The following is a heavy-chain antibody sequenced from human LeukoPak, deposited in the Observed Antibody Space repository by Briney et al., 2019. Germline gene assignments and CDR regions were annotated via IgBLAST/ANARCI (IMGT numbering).Heavy chain of an antibody. CDR2: ISGSGGST. D-gene: IGHD3-22*01. J-gene: IGHJ4*02. CDR3: AKVYYDSSGSYYFDY. CDR1: GFTFSSYA. V-gene: IGHV3-23*01. Sequence: GGSLRLSCAASGFTFSSYAMSWVRQAPGKGLEWVSAISGSGGSTYYADSVKGRFTISRDNSKNTLYLQMNSLRAEGTAVYYCAKVYYDSSGSYYFDYWGQGTLVTVSS.